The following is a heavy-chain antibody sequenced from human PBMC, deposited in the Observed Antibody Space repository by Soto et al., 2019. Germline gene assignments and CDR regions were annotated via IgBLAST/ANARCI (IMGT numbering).Heavy chain of an antibody. CDR3: AKSAPTRIGGYYDSSGYYSS. V-gene: IGHV3-23*01. CDR2: ISGSGGST. CDR1: GFTFSSYA. Sequence: LRLSCAASGFTFSSYAMSWVRQAPGKGLEWVSAISGSGGSTYYADSVKGRFTISRDNSKNTLYLQMNSLRAEDTAVYYCAKSAPTRIGGYYDSSGYYSSWGQGTLVTVSS. D-gene: IGHD3-22*01. J-gene: IGHJ4*02.